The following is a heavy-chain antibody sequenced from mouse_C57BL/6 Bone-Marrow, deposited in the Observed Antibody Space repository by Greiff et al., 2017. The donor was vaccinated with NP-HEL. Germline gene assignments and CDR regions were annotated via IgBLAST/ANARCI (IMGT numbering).Heavy chain of an antibody. D-gene: IGHD1-3*01. CDR1: GYTFTTYG. CDR3: EREWDYCEFDD. V-gene: IGHV1-7*01. Sequence: QVQLMESGGELVKPGASVKLSCTASGYTFTTYGMYWVRQSPGQGLEWIGDISPSSGYAKYNQKFKDKATLTTDKSSSTAYMQLNSLTYEDSAIYYCEREWDYCEFDDWGKGTTVTVSS. CDR2: ISPSSGYA. J-gene: IGHJ1*03.